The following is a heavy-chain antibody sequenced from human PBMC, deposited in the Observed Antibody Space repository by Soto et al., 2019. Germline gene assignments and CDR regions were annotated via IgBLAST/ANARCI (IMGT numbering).Heavy chain of an antibody. CDR2: ISSNGGST. V-gene: IGHV3-64*01. CDR3: AGGPGYYLDF. CDR1: GFTFSSYA. Sequence: EVQLVESGGGLVQPGGSLRLSCAASGFTFSSYAMHWVRQAPGKGLEYVSAISSNGGSTYYANSVKGRFTISRDNSKDPLDLQMGSLGAEDMAVYFCAGGPGYYLDFWGQGTLVTVSS. J-gene: IGHJ4*02.